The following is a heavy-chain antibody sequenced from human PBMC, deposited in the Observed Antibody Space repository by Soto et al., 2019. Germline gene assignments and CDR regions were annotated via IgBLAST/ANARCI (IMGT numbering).Heavy chain of an antibody. CDR1: GGSISSYY. J-gene: IGHJ3*02. CDR3: ARLYGLDAFDI. Sequence: PSETLSLTCTVSGGSISSYYWSCIRQPPGKGLEWSGYIYYSGSTNYNPSLKSRVTISVDTSKNQFSLKLSSVTAADTAVYYCARLYGLDAFDIWGQGTMVTVSS. CDR2: IYYSGST. D-gene: IGHD4-17*01. V-gene: IGHV4-59*01.